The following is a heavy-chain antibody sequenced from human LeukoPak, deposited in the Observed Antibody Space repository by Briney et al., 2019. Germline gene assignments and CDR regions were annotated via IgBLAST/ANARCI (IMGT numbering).Heavy chain of an antibody. V-gene: IGHV2-70*11. D-gene: IGHD3-22*01. Sequence: SGPALVKPTQTLTLTCTFSGFSLSTSGMCVSWIRQPPGKALEWLARIDWDDDKYYSTSLKTRLTISKDTSKNQVVLTMTNMDPVDTATYYCARMKYYDSSRAFDIWGRGTMVTVSS. CDR1: GFSLSTSGMC. J-gene: IGHJ3*02. CDR3: ARMKYYDSSRAFDI. CDR2: IDWDDDK.